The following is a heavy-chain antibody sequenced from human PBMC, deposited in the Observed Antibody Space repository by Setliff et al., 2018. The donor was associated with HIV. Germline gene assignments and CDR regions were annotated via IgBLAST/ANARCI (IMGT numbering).Heavy chain of an antibody. D-gene: IGHD3-3*01. J-gene: IGHJ6*02. CDR1: GASISSYY. Sequence: ETLSLTCHVSGASISSYYWSWVRQPPGKGLEWIGSIYNSGYSNTKPSLKSRDTMSLDTSKNQFSLELPSVTAADTAVYFCARADGTRSNDAYYDTEMDVWGQGITVTVSS. CDR2: IYNSGYS. V-gene: IGHV4-59*01. CDR3: ARADGTRSNDAYYDTEMDV.